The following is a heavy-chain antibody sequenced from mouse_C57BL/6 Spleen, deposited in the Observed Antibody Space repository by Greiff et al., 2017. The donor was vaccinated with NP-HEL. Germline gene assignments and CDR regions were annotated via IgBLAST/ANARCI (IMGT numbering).Heavy chain of an antibody. V-gene: IGHV1S81*02. CDR3: ARIKKIVATYVAY. J-gene: IGHJ2*01. Sequence: VQLQQSGAELVKAGASVKMSCKASGYTFTSYWMHWVKQRLGQGLEWFAETNPTNGRTYYNEKFKSKATLTVDKSSSTAYMLLSGPTFEDSAVYYCARIKKIVATYVAYWGQGTTLTVSS. CDR1: GYTFTSYW. D-gene: IGHD1-1*01. CDR2: TNPTNGRT.